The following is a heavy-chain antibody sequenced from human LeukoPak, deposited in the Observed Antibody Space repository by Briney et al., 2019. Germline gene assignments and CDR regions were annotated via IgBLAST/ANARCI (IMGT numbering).Heavy chain of an antibody. V-gene: IGHV3-23*01. CDR3: AKDRQSGSPRFSHYFDH. D-gene: IGHD1-26*01. J-gene: IGHJ4*02. CDR2: SDTGSGT. Sequence: GGSLRLSCAASGFTFSSYAMNWVRQAQGKGLEWVSGSDTGSGTHYADSVKGRFTISRDNSKNTLYLQMNSLRAEDTAVYYCAKDRQSGSPRFSHYFDHWGQGTLVTVSS. CDR1: GFTFSSYA.